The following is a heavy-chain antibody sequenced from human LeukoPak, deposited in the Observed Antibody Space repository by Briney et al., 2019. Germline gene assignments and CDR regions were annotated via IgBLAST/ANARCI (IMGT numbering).Heavy chain of an antibody. CDR3: ARGYDSSGYYYLH. Sequence: KPSETLSLTCTVSGGSISSGGYYWSWIRQHPGKGLEWIGYIYHSGSTYYNPSLKSRVTISVDTSKNQFSLKLSSVTAADTAVYYCARGYDSSGYYYLHWGQGTLVTVSS. CDR1: GGSISSGGYY. CDR2: IYHSGST. V-gene: IGHV4-31*03. D-gene: IGHD3-22*01. J-gene: IGHJ4*02.